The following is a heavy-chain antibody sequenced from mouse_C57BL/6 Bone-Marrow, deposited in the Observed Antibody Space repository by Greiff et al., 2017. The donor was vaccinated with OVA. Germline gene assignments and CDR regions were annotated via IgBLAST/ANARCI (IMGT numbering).Heavy chain of an antibody. CDR2: IHPNSGST. CDR3: ARKGIYYDYDEDFDY. Sequence: VHLVESGAELVKPGASVKLSCKASGYTFTSYWMHWVKQRPGQGLEWIGMIHPNSGSTNYNEKFKSKATLTVDKSSSTAYMQLSSLTSEDSAVYYCARKGIYYDYDEDFDYWGQGTTLTVSS. V-gene: IGHV1-64*01. CDR1: GYTFTSYW. D-gene: IGHD2-4*01. J-gene: IGHJ2*01.